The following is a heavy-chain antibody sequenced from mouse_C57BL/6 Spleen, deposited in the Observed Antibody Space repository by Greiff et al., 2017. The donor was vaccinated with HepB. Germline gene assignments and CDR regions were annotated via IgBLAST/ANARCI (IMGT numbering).Heavy chain of an antibody. D-gene: IGHD1-1*01. J-gene: IGHJ4*01. CDR2: IDPSDSYT. V-gene: IGHV1-50*01. CDR1: GYTFTSYW. Sequence: QVQLQQPGAELVKPGASVKLSCKASGYTFTSYWMQWVKQRPGQGLEWIGEIDPSDSYTNYNQKFKGKATLTVDTSSSTAYMQLSSLTSEDSAVYYCASFITTVVANAMDYWGQGTSVTVSS. CDR3: ASFITTVVANAMDY.